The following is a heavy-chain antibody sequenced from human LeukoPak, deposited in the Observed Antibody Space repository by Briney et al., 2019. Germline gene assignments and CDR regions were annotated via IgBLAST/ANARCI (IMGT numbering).Heavy chain of an antibody. Sequence: MAGGSLRLSCAASGFTFSSYAMSWVRQAPGKGLEWVSSISSSSSYIYYADSVKGRFTISRDNAKNSLYLQMNSLRAEDTAVYYCARDHRTGGLDYWGQGTLVTVSS. J-gene: IGHJ4*02. CDR3: ARDHRTGGLDY. V-gene: IGHV3-21*01. D-gene: IGHD1-1*01. CDR1: GFTFSSYA. CDR2: ISSSSSYI.